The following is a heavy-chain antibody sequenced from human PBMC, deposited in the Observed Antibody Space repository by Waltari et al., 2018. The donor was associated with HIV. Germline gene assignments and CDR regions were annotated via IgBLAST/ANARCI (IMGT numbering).Heavy chain of an antibody. V-gene: IGHV3-33*01. Sequence: QVQLVESGGGVVQPGTSLTLSCAVSGFAVGHFAIHWVRQSTGKGLEWLAVFWSDGAEISYADSVKGRFTVSKDSSQKTLYLHLTSLRAEDTALYYCARGYSSSRWIPLYHWGRGTLVTVSS. D-gene: IGHD6-6*01. CDR1: GFAVGHFA. J-gene: IGHJ4*02. CDR3: ARGYSSSRWIPLYH. CDR2: FWSDGAEI.